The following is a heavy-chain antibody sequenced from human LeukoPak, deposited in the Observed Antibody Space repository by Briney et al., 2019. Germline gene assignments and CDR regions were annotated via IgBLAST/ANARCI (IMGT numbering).Heavy chain of an antibody. V-gene: IGHV3-23*01. J-gene: IGHJ3*02. Sequence: GGSLRLSCTASGFTFNTYSMNWVRQAPGKGLEWVSAISGSGSRTYYADSVKGRFTISRDNSKNTLYLHMKSLRAADTAVYYWAKGDSWELPYGAFDIWGQGKMVTVSS. D-gene: IGHD1-26*01. CDR2: ISGSGSRT. CDR1: GFTFNTYS. CDR3: AKGDSWELPYGAFDI.